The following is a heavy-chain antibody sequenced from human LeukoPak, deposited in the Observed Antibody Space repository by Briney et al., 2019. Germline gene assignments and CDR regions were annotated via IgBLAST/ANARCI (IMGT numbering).Heavy chain of an antibody. D-gene: IGHD5-18*01. CDR1: GFIFSRYG. CDR3: AKVQKIYVDTPTYFDY. CDR2: IRYDGSDQ. Sequence: GGSLRLSCAASGFIFSRYGIHWVRQAPGKGLEWVAFIRYDGSDQYYADSVKGRFTISRDNSKNTLYLQMNSLRAEDTAVYYCAKVQKIYVDTPTYFDYWGQGTLVTVSS. V-gene: IGHV3-30*02. J-gene: IGHJ4*02.